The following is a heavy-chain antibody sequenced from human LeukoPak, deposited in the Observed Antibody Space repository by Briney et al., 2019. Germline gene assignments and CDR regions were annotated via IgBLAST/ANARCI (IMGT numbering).Heavy chain of an antibody. V-gene: IGHV3-23*01. J-gene: IGHJ4*02. CDR3: ANSVVGAPELDY. Sequence: PGESLRLSCAASGFTFSSYAMSWVRQAPGKGLEWVSAISGSGGSTYYADSVKGRFTNSRDNSKNTLYLQMNSLRAEDTAVYYCANSVVGAPELDYWGQGTLVTVSS. D-gene: IGHD1-26*01. CDR2: ISGSGGST. CDR1: GFTFSSYA.